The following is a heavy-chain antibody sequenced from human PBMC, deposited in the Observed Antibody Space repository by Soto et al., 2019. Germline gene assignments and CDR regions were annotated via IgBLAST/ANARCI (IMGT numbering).Heavy chain of an antibody. CDR1: GGTINSYC. V-gene: IGHV4-59*08. Sequence: SETLSLTCTVSGGTINSYCWSWIRQPPGKGLERIAYIFDSGNANYNPSLKSRVTISVDTSKNQFSLKLTSVTAADTAVYYCARHRRTTVAKFYFDNWGQGALVTVSS. J-gene: IGHJ4*02. CDR2: IFDSGNA. CDR3: ARHRRTTVAKFYFDN. D-gene: IGHD4-17*01.